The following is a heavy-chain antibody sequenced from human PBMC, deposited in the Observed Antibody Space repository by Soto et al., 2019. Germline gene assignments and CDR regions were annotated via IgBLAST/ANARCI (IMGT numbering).Heavy chain of an antibody. J-gene: IGHJ4*02. Sequence: ASVKVSCKASGYTFTSYGISWVRQAPGQGLEWMGWISAYNGNTNYAQKLQGRVTMTTDTSTSTAYMELRSLRSDDTAVYYCARDPPGEAVAGTSSGSDYWGQGTLVTVSS. V-gene: IGHV1-18*01. CDR3: ARDPPGEAVAGTSSGSDY. CDR2: ISAYNGNT. CDR1: GYTFTSYG. D-gene: IGHD6-19*01.